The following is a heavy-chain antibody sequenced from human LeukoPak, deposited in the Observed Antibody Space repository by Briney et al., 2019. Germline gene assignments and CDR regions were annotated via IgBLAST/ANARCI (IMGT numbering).Heavy chain of an antibody. CDR2: FDPEDGET. CDR3: ATELMCADDSTLQY. V-gene: IGHV1-24*01. D-gene: IGHD4-11*01. J-gene: IGHJ4*03. Sequence: ASVTLTCKVPGYSRTELSKHWVRQAPGKGLEWVGGFDPEDGETIYAQKFQGRVTMTEDTSTDTAYMELRSLRSEDTAVYYCATELMCADDSTLQYWGHGTRVTVSS. CDR1: GYSRTELS.